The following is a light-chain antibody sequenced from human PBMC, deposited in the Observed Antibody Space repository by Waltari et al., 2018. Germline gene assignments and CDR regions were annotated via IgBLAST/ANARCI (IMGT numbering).Light chain of an antibody. Sequence: QSALTQPASLSGSPGQSITISCTGTSSDVGYYNLVSWYQQHPGKAPKLMIYEVNKRPSVVSNRFSASKSGNTASLTISGLQAEDEADYHCCSYAGGSTFVVFGGGTKLTVL. CDR1: SSDVGYYNL. CDR3: CSYAGGSTFVV. CDR2: EVN. V-gene: IGLV2-23*02. J-gene: IGLJ2*01.